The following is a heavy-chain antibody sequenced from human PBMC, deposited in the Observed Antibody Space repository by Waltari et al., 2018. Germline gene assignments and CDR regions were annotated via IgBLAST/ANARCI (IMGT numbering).Heavy chain of an antibody. CDR3: VRENWYYDY. CDR2: IHPNSGET. J-gene: IGHJ4*02. D-gene: IGHD1-7*01. V-gene: IGHV1-2*02. CDR1: GHTFTTYY. Sequence: QVRPVQSGAEVKKPGASVNLPCKTSGHTFTTYYVHWVRQAPGQGLQWMGGIHPNSGETNYAQDCQGRVTLTRDTSITTVYVELSGLTSDDTAVYYCVRENWYYDYWGQGTLVTVSS.